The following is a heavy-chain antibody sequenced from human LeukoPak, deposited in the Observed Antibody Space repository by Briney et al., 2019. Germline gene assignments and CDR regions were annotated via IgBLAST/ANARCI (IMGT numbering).Heavy chain of an antibody. D-gene: IGHD6-19*01. J-gene: IGHJ2*01. CDR2: INHSGST. CDR1: GGSFSGYY. CDR3: ARGIAVAGSHHWYFHL. V-gene: IGHV4-34*01. Sequence: AETLSLTCAVYGGSFSGYYWSWIHQPPAKVLEWVEEINHSGSTNYNTPLKSRVSVSVDTSKYHLSLKLGSVAAADTAVYYCARGIAVAGSHHWYFHLWGRGILVTVS.